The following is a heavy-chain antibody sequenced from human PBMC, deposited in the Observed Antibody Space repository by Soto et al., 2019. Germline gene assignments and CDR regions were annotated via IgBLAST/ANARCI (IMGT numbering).Heavy chain of an antibody. CDR2: ISTDNGNT. CDR1: GYTFNTYG. CDR3: ARGPLYTSSWFSDYYYYGMDV. J-gene: IGHJ6*02. Sequence: QVVLVQSGVEVKKPGASVKVYCTASGYTFNTYGISWVRQAPGQGLEWMGWISTDNGNTNYSQKFQERVTMTTDTSTSTAYMELRSLRPDDTAVYYCARGPLYTSSWFSDYYYYGMDVWGQGTTVTVSS. D-gene: IGHD6-13*01. V-gene: IGHV1-18*01.